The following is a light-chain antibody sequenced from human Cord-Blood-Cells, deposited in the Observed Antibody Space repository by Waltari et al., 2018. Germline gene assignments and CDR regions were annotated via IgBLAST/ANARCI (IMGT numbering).Light chain of an antibody. CDR1: QSMSSS. CDR3: QQSYITPS. CDR2: AGS. Sequence: DIQMTQSPSSLSASVGDRVTITSRASQSMSSSLNWYQQKPVKAPQLLIYAGSSLQSGVPSRVSGSGSETDFTLSIIKLQPDDFATYYYQQSYITPSFGQGTKLEIK. V-gene: IGKV1-39*01. J-gene: IGKJ2*03.